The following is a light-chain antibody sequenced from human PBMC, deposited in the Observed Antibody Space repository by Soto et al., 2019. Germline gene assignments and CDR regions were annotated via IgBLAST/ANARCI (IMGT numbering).Light chain of an antibody. CDR1: SSDVGGYNY. J-gene: IGLJ1*01. CDR2: EVT. Sequence: QSALTQPPSASGSPGQSVTISCTGTSSDVGGYNYASWYQQHPGKAPKLMIYEVTKRPSGVPDRFSGSKSGNTASLTVSGLQAEDEADYFCCSHAGDNTYVFGTGTKSPS. V-gene: IGLV2-8*01. CDR3: CSHAGDNTYV.